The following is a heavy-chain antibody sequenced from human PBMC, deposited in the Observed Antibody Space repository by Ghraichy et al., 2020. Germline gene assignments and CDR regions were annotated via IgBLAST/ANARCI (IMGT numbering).Heavy chain of an antibody. Sequence: GGSLRLSCAASGFTFSNARMNWVRQAPGKGLEWVGRIKNKSDGGTADYAAPVKGRFTISRDDSKNTVYRQMNSLKTEDTAVYYCTTAWDYDSSDGARGTLVTVSS. J-gene: IGHJ4*02. V-gene: IGHV3-15*07. D-gene: IGHD3-22*01. CDR1: GFTFSNAR. CDR3: TTAWDYDSSD. CDR2: IKNKSDGGTA.